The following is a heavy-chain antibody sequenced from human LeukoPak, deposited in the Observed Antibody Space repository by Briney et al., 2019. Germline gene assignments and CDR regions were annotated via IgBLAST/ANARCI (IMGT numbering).Heavy chain of an antibody. D-gene: IGHD2-2*01. CDR2: IIPIFGTA. Sequence: SVKVSCKASGGTFSSYAIGWVRQAPGQGLEWMGGIIPIFGTANYAQKFQGRVTITADESTSTAYMELSSLRSEDTAVYYCARGPVPAALFDYWGQGTLVTVSS. CDR1: GGTFSSYA. V-gene: IGHV1-69*01. J-gene: IGHJ4*02. CDR3: ARGPVPAALFDY.